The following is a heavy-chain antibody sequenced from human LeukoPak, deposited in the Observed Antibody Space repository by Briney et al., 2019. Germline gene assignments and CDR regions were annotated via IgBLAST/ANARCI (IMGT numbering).Heavy chain of an antibody. Sequence: SQTLSLTCTVSGGSITSGIYYWTWIRQPAGKGLEWIGRIYTSGSTNYNPSLKSRVTISVGTSKNQFSLKLTSVTAADTAVYYCAGEFAYWGQGTLVSVSS. CDR1: GGSITSGIYY. J-gene: IGHJ4*02. CDR3: AGEFAY. V-gene: IGHV4-61*02. CDR2: IYTSGST.